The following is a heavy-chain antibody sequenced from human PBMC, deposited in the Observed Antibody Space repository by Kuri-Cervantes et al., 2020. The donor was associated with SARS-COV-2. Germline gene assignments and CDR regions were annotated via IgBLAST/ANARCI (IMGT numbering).Heavy chain of an antibody. V-gene: IGHV3-30*01. D-gene: IGHD5-18*01. CDR2: ISYDGSKE. CDR1: NFTFSTYA. Sequence: GGSLRLSCAASNFTFSTYAMHWIRQAPGRGLEWVAVISYDGSKEHYAESVRGRFTISRDNAKNTLFLQMNSLRAEDTAVYYCARDGGYSYGYQDYWGQGTLVTVSS. CDR3: ARDGGYSYGYQDY. J-gene: IGHJ4*02.